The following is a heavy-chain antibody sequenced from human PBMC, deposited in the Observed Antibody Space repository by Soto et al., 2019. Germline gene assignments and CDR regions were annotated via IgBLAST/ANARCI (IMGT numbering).Heavy chain of an antibody. J-gene: IGHJ4*02. CDR1: GFTFSSYV. CDR3: AKEGALGLYYFDY. Sequence: GGSLRLSCAASGFTFSSYVMSWVRQAPGKGLEWVSTISAGGSSTYYADSEKGRFTISRDNSKNTLYLQMNSLRPEDTAVYYCAKEGALGLYYFDYWGQGTLVTVSS. D-gene: IGHD3-10*01. V-gene: IGHV3-23*01. CDR2: ISAGGSST.